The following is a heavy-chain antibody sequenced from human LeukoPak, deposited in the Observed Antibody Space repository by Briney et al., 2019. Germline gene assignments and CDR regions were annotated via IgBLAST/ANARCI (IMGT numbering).Heavy chain of an antibody. CDR2: ISGSGGST. J-gene: IGHJ4*02. Sequence: PGGSLRLSCAASGFTFSSYAMSWVRQAPGKGLEWVSAISGSGGSTYYADSVKGRFTISRDNSKNTLYLQMNSLRAEDTAVYYCAKVERNYDFWSGYSHFDYWGQGTLVTVSS. D-gene: IGHD3-3*01. CDR1: GFTFSSYA. V-gene: IGHV3-23*01. CDR3: AKVERNYDFWSGYSHFDY.